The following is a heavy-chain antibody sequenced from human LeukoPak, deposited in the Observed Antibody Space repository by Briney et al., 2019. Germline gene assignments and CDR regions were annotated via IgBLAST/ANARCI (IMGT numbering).Heavy chain of an antibody. Sequence: SETLSLTCAVYGGSFSGYYWSWIRQPPGKGLEWIGEINHSGSTNYNPSLKSRLSISIDTSKNQFSLKLNSVSAADTAVYYCARVVAAAGNNWFDPWGQGTLVTVSS. CDR3: ARVVAAAGNNWFDP. D-gene: IGHD6-13*01. CDR1: GGSFSGYY. J-gene: IGHJ5*02. V-gene: IGHV4-34*01. CDR2: INHSGST.